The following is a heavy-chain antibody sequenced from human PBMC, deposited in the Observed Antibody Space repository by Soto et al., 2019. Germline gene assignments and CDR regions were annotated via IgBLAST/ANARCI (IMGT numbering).Heavy chain of an antibody. CDR2: ISGSGGST. CDR3: VKTLQCSYCLPH. Sequence: GGSLRLSCAASGFTFSSYAMSWVRQAPGKGLEWVSTISGSGGSTYYADSVKGRFTISRDNSKNTLYLQMSGLRAEDTAVYYCVKTLQCSYCLPHWGQGTLVTVSS. CDR1: GFTFSSYA. V-gene: IGHV3-23*01. J-gene: IGHJ4*02. D-gene: IGHD5-18*01.